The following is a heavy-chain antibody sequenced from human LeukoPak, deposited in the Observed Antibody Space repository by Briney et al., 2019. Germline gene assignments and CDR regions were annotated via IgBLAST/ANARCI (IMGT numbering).Heavy chain of an antibody. V-gene: IGHV4-31*03. CDR2: IYYSGST. CDR3: ARDLMTTVTTNAFDI. Sequence: PSQTLSLTCTVSGASISSGGYYWSWIRQHPGKGLEWIGYIYYSGSTYYNPSLKSRVTISVDTSKNQFSLKLSSVTAADTAVYYCARDLMTTVTTNAFDIWSQGTMVTVSS. CDR1: GASISSGGYY. D-gene: IGHD4-17*01. J-gene: IGHJ3*02.